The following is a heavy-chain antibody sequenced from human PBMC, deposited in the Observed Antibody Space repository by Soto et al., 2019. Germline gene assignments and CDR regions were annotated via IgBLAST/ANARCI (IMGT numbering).Heavy chain of an antibody. CDR1: GFTFSRYG. V-gene: IGHV3-7*05. CDR2: IKQDGSEK. Sequence: PWGSLRLSCAASGFTFSRYGMSWVRQAPGKGLEWVANIKQDGSEKYYVDSVKGRFTISRDNAKNSLYLQMNSLRAEDTAVYYCALLYYYYYGMDVWGQATTVTVSS. J-gene: IGHJ6*02. CDR3: ALLYYYYYGMDV.